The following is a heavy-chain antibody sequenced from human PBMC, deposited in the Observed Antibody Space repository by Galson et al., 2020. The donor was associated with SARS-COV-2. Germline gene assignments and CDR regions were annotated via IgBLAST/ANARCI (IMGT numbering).Heavy chain of an antibody. V-gene: IGHV1-24*01. D-gene: IGHD3-3*01. Sequence: SVKVSCKVSGYTLTELSMHWVRQAPGKGLEWMGGFDPEDGETIYAQKFQGRVTMTEDTSTDTAYMELSSLRSEDTAVYYCATVPAFWSGYYLVYWGQGTLVTVSS. J-gene: IGHJ4*02. CDR2: FDPEDGET. CDR3: ATVPAFWSGYYLVY. CDR1: GYTLTELS.